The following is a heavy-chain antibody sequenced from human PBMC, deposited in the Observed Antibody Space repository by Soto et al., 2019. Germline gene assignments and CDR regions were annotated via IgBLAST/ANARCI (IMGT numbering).Heavy chain of an antibody. CDR3: ARPDFGDYWYFDL. D-gene: IGHD4-17*01. Sequence: QDKLVQSGAEVKKTGSSVKVSCTASGGTFSSHTFRWVRQAPGQGLEWMGRIIPALGTATYAQKFQGRVTITADESATTVYMELNSLRSEDTAVYYCARPDFGDYWYFDLWGRGTLVTVSS. V-gene: IGHV1-69*08. J-gene: IGHJ2*01. CDR1: GGTFSSHT. CDR2: IIPALGTA.